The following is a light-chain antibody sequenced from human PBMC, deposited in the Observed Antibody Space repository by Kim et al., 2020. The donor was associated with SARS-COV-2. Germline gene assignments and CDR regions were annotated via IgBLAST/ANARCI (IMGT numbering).Light chain of an antibody. Sequence: GQSCTISCTGTSSDVGGDNYVSWYQQHPGKAPKLMIYDVSKRPSGVPDRFSGSKSGNTASLTISGLQAEEEADYYCCSYAGSYTWVFGGGTQLTVL. CDR3: CSYAGSYTWV. J-gene: IGLJ3*02. V-gene: IGLV2-11*01. CDR2: DVS. CDR1: SSDVGGDNY.